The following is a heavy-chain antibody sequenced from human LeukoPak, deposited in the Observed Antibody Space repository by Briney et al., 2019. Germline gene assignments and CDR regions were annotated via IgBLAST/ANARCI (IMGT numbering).Heavy chain of an antibody. CDR1: GGSISSGSYY. CDR3: ARGAWPFHAFDI. Sequence: SQTLSLTCTVSGGSISSGSYYWSWIRQPAGKGLEWIGRIYTSGSTNYNPSLKSRVTISVDTSKNQFSLKLSSVTAADTAVYYCARGAWPFHAFDIWGQGTMVTVSS. CDR2: IYTSGST. J-gene: IGHJ3*02. V-gene: IGHV4-61*02.